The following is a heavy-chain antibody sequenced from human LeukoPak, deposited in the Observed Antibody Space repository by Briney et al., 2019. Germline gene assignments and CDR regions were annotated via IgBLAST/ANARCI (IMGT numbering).Heavy chain of an antibody. J-gene: IGHJ4*02. V-gene: IGHV3-48*04. Sequence: PGGSLRLSCAASGFTFSSYWMSWVRQAPGKGLEWVSYISESGSTTYYADSVKGRFTNSRDNAKNSLYLQMNSLRAEDTALYYCARDLYGDYAYDYWGQGTLVTVSS. D-gene: IGHD4-17*01. CDR2: ISESGSTT. CDR3: ARDLYGDYAYDY. CDR1: GFTFSSYW.